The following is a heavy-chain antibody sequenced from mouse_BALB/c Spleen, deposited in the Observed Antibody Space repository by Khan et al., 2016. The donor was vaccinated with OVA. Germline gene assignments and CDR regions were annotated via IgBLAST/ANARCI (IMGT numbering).Heavy chain of an antibody. Sequence: QVQLQQPGAELARPGASVKMSCKASGYTFINYWILWIKQRPGQGLEWIGYINPRTGYTEYNQNFKDKATLTADKSSSTAYMQLSSLTSEDSTVYYCARGGLRWYFDYWGQGTTLTVSS. CDR2: INPRTGYT. D-gene: IGHD1-1*01. V-gene: IGHV1-4*01. J-gene: IGHJ2*01. CDR3: ARGGLRWYFDY. CDR1: GYTFINYW.